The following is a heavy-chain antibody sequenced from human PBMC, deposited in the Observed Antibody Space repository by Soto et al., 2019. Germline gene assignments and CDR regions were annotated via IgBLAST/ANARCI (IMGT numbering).Heavy chain of an antibody. D-gene: IGHD6-6*01. CDR2: INPNSGGT. CDR1: GYTFTGYY. CDR3: AREYSSSPYYYYGMDV. Sequence: VASVKVSCKASGYTFTGYYMHWVRQAPGQGLEWMGWINPNSGGTNYAQKFQGRVTMTRDTSISTAYMELSRLRSDDTAVYYCAREYSSSPYYYYGMDVWGQGTTVTVPS. V-gene: IGHV1-2*02. J-gene: IGHJ6*02.